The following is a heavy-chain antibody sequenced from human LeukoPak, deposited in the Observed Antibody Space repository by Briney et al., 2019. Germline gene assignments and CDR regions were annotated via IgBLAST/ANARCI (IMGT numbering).Heavy chain of an antibody. V-gene: IGHV3-48*04. D-gene: IGHD2-2*02. CDR1: GFTFSSYS. J-gene: IGHJ4*02. Sequence: GGSLRLSCAASGFTFSSYSMNWVRQAPGKGLEWVSNISSSSSTIYYADSVKGRFTISRDNAKNSLYLQMNSLRAEDTAVYYCARDGCSSTSCYRAFDYWGQGTLVTVSS. CDR2: ISSSSSTI. CDR3: ARDGCSSTSCYRAFDY.